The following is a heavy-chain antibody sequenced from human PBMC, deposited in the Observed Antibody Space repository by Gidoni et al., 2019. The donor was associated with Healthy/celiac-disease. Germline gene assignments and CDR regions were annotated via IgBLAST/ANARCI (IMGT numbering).Heavy chain of an antibody. D-gene: IGHD6-13*01. Sequence: EVQLVESGGGLVQPGRSLRLSCAASGFPFDAYAMHWVRQAPGKGLEWVSGISWNSGSIGYADSVKGRFTISRDNAKNSLYLQMNSLRAEDTALYYCAKDIYEYSSSWYGIGAFDIWGQGTMVTVSS. V-gene: IGHV3-9*01. J-gene: IGHJ3*02. CDR3: AKDIYEYSSSWYGIGAFDI. CDR2: ISWNSGSI. CDR1: GFPFDAYA.